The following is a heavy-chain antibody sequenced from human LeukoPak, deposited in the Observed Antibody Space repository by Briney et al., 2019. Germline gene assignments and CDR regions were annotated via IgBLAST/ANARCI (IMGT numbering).Heavy chain of an antibody. Sequence: PGGSLRLSCAASGFTFNSYTMNWVRQAPGKGLEWISYISRTGTTIYYADSVKGRFTISIDNAKNSLYLQMNSLRSEETGLYFCARDLGSGDHGLLVRGQGTLLTVSS. V-gene: IGHV3-48*01. CDR2: ISRTGTTI. CDR3: ARDLGSGDHGLLV. D-gene: IGHD2-21*02. CDR1: GFTFNSYT. J-gene: IGHJ4*02.